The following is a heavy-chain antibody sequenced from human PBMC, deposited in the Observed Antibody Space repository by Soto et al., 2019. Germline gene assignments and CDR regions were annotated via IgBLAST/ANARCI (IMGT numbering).Heavy chain of an antibody. CDR2: IYYSGST. J-gene: IGHJ6*02. CDR3: ARDQSGSYSKKEGLYDYYYGMDV. D-gene: IGHD1-26*01. CDR1: GGSISSYY. Sequence: SETLSLTCTVSGGSISSYYWSWIRQPPGKGLEWIGYIYYSGSTNYNPSLKSRVTISVDTSKNQFSLKLSSVTAADTAVYYCARDQSGSYSKKEGLYDYYYGMDVWGQGTTVTVSS. V-gene: IGHV4-59*01.